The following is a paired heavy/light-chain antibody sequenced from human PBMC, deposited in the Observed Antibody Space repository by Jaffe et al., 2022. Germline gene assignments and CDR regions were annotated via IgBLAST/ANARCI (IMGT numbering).Heavy chain of an antibody. CDR1: AYSITSGYY. V-gene: IGHV4-38-2*01. J-gene: IGHJ6*03. D-gene: IGHD3-3*01. CDR3: ARGPLRFEYDLYSMDV. CDR2: IYHSGYT. Sequence: QVQLQESGPGLVKPSETLSLTCAVSAYSITSGYYWTWIRQSPGQGLEWIGSIYHSGYTFYNPSLKSRVSISVDTSKNRFSLKLSSLTAADTAVYYCARGPLRFEYDLYSMDVWGKGTTVAVSS.
Light chain of an antibody. Sequence: QSVLTQPPSVSAAPGQEVTISCSGSNSNIGSNFVSWYQQLPGTAPKLLIYENNKRPSGIPDRFSASRAGTSATLDITGLQTGDEADYYCGTWDKSLSGGLVFGTGTKVTVL. J-gene: IGLJ1*01. CDR3: GTWDKSLSGGLV. CDR1: NSNIGSNF. CDR2: ENN. V-gene: IGLV1-51*02.